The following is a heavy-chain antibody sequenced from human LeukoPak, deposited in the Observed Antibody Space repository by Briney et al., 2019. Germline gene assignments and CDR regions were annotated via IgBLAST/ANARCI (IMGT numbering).Heavy chain of an antibody. V-gene: IGHV3-23*01. CDR1: GFSFSTSP. J-gene: IGHJ6*02. CDR3: AKTHYDLLDV. CDR2: MNNGPGAT. D-gene: IGHD5-12*01. Sequence: GGSLRLSCAASGFSFSTSPMSWVRQPPGKGLEWVSAMNNGPGATFYRDSVRGRFTISRDDSKSTLYLQINSLRAEDTGTYYCAKTHYDLLDVWGQGTTVTVSS.